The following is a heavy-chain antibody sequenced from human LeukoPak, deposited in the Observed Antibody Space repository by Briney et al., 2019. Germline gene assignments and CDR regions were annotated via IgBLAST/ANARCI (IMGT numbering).Heavy chain of an antibody. Sequence: GGSLRLSCAASGFTFSSYTMNWVRQAPGKGLEWVSSITSSSSFIYYADSLKGRFTISRDNAKNTLYLQMNSLRVEDTAVYYCARDRGSTDFDYWGQGTLVTVSS. CDR3: ARDRGSTDFDY. V-gene: IGHV3-21*01. D-gene: IGHD1-26*01. J-gene: IGHJ4*02. CDR1: GFTFSSYT. CDR2: ITSSSSFI.